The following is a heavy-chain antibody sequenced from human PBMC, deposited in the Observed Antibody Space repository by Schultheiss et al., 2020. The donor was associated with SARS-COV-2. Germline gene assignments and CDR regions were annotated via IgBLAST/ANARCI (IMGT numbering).Heavy chain of an antibody. J-gene: IGHJ5*02. Sequence: SQTLSLTCAVSGGSISSRGYYWSWIRQHPGRGLEWIGYIYYSGSTYYGSSLKSRLTISVDTSKNQFSLKLSSVTAADTAMYYCARRDNYYGSGSYNNWFDPWGQGTLVTVSS. CDR3: ARRDNYYGSGSYNNWFDP. CDR1: GGSISSRGYY. V-gene: IGHV4-31*11. D-gene: IGHD3-10*01. CDR2: IYYSGST.